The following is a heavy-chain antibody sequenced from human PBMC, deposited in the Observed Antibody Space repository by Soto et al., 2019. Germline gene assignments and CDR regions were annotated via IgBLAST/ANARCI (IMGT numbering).Heavy chain of an antibody. Sequence: QVQLVESGGGVVQPGRSLRLSCAASGFTFSNYAMHWVRQAPGKGLECVAVISYNGGNRFYRDYVKGRFTISRDNSKNTVHLQIDSLRYEDAAVYYCARGDREDTAMVIGVRPGEYGVDVWGQGTTVTVSS. CDR3: ARGDREDTAMVIGVRPGEYGVDV. V-gene: IGHV3-30*04. CDR1: GFTFSNYA. D-gene: IGHD5-18*01. CDR2: ISYNGGNR. J-gene: IGHJ6*02.